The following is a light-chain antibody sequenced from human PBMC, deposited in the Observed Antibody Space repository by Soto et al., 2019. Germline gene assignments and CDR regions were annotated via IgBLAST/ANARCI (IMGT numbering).Light chain of an antibody. CDR3: AAWDDSLNGSVV. Sequence: QSVLTQPPSASGNPGQRVTISCSGSSSNIGSNTVNWYQQLPGTAPKLLIYSNNQRPSGVPDRFSGSKSGTSASLAISGLQSEDEADYYCAAWDDSLNGSVVFGGGTKLTVL. CDR1: SSNIGSNT. CDR2: SNN. V-gene: IGLV1-44*01. J-gene: IGLJ2*01.